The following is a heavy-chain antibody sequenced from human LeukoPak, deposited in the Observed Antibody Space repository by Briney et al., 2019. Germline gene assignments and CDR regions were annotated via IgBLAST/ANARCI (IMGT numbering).Heavy chain of an antibody. J-gene: IGHJ4*02. V-gene: IGHV4-34*01. CDR3: ARGLGGYYKRVYFDY. D-gene: IGHD3-22*01. CDR1: GGSFSGYY. CDR2: INHSGST. Sequence: SETLSLTCAVYGGSFSGYYWSWIRQPPGKGLEWIGEINHSGSTNYNPSLKSRVTISVDTSKNQFSLKLSSVTAADTAVYYCARGLGGYYKRVYFDYWGQGTLVTVSS.